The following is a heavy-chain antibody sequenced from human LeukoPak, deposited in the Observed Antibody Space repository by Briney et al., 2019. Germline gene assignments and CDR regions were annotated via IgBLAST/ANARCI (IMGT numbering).Heavy chain of an antibody. Sequence: GGSLRLSCAASGFSFSSYGMHWVRQAPGKGLEWVAFIRYGGSDKYYADSVKGRFTISRDNSKNTLYLQMNSLRAEDTAVYYCAKPLGHYYYMDVWGKGTTVTVSS. V-gene: IGHV3-30*02. CDR2: IRYGGSDK. CDR1: GFSFSSYG. CDR3: AKPLGHYYYMDV. J-gene: IGHJ6*03.